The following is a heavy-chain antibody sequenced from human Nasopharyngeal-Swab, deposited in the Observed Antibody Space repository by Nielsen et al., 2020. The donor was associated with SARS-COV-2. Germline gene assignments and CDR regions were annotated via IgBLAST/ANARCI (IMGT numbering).Heavy chain of an antibody. V-gene: IGHV3-21*01. CDR2: ISSSSSYI. J-gene: IGHJ6*02. CDR1: GFTFSSYS. Sequence: GESLKISCAASGFTFSSYSMNWVRQAPGKGPEWVSSISSSSSYIYYADSVKDQFTISRDNAENSLYLQMNSLRAEDTAVYYCARDLSGTTVLLGYYYYGMDVWGQGTTVTVSS. CDR3: ARDLSGTTVLLGYYYYGMDV. D-gene: IGHD1-7*01.